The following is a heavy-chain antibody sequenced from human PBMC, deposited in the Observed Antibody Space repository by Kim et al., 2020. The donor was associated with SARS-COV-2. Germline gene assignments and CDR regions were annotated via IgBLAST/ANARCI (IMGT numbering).Heavy chain of an antibody. CDR2: IKQDGSEK. CDR1: GFTFSSYW. J-gene: IGHJ3*02. Sequence: GGSLRLSCAASGFTFSSYWMSWVRQAPGKGLEWVANIKQDGSEKYYVDSVKGRFTISRDNAKNSLYLQMNSLRAEDTAVYYCARVSGSGYWTDAFDIWGQGTMVTVSS. D-gene: IGHD3-22*01. V-gene: IGHV3-7*03. CDR3: ARVSGSGYWTDAFDI.